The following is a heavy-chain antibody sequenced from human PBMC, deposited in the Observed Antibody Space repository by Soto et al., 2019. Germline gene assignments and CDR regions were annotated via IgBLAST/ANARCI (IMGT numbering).Heavy chain of an antibody. CDR3: ARGGYCSSTSCYDGFDP. Sequence: EVQLVESGGGLVKPGGSLRLSCAASGFTFISYSMNWVRQAPGKGLEWVSSISSSSSYIYYADSVKGRFTISRDNAKNSLYLQMNSLRAEDTAVYYCARGGYCSSTSCYDGFDPWGQGTLVTVSS. J-gene: IGHJ5*02. CDR1: GFTFISYS. V-gene: IGHV3-21*01. D-gene: IGHD2-2*01. CDR2: ISSSSSYI.